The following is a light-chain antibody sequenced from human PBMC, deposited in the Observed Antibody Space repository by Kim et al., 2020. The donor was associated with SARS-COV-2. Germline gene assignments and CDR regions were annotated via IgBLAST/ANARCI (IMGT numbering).Light chain of an antibody. V-gene: IGKV3-20*01. CDR2: GAS. Sequence: SPGERATHSCRASQSGPSNYLAWYQQRPDQAPRLLISGASSRATDIPNRFSGSGSGTDFTLTISRLEPEDFAVYFCQQYGSAPLTFGRGTRLEIK. CDR1: QSGPSNY. J-gene: IGKJ5*01. CDR3: QQYGSAPLT.